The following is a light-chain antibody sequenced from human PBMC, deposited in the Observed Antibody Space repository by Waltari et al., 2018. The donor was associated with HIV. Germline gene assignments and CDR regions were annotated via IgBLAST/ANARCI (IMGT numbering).Light chain of an antibody. Sequence: QSALTQPASVSGSPGQSITISCTGTSSDVGSYNYVSWYQQHPDKAPKLLIYEVNSRPSGISDRFSGSKSANTASLTISGLQAEDEADYYCSSFTSRSTVVFGGGTKLTVL. V-gene: IGLV2-14*01. CDR1: SSDVGSYNY. CDR2: EVN. J-gene: IGLJ2*01. CDR3: SSFTSRSTVV.